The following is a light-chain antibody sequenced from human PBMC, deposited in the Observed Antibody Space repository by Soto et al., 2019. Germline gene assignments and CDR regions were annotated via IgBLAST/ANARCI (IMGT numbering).Light chain of an antibody. CDR2: NVS. J-gene: IGLJ2*01. CDR3: SSFTSSNTVL. CDR1: SSDVGGYNY. Sequence: QSVLTQPASMSGSPGQSITISCTGTSSDVGGYNYVSWYQQHPGKAPKLIIYNVSNRPSGVSNRFSGSKSGNTASLTISGLQAEDEGHYYCSSFTSSNTVLFGGGTKLTVL. V-gene: IGLV2-14*01.